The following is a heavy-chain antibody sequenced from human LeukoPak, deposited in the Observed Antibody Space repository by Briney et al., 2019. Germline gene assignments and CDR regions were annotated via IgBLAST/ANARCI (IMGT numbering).Heavy chain of an antibody. D-gene: IGHD2-21*01. CDR2: VYHSGST. J-gene: IGHJ5*01. V-gene: IGHV4-59*08. CDR1: SSSMSLMY. Sequence: SETLSLTRSVSSSSMSLMYWGWIRQPPGKALEWSGNVYHSGSTTYNPSLKLRGSLSVEAARSQFLLSLRLVTAADTAMYFCLRWRQPRGFHSWGRGTLVSASS. CDR3: LRWRQPRGFHS.